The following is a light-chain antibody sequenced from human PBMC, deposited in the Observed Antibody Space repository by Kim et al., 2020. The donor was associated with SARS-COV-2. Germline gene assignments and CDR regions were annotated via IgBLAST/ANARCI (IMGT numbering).Light chain of an antibody. CDR3: QQYGSSHWT. Sequence: PPGETATLSCRASQSVTSNYLAWYQQKPGQAPSVVIHGASSRPTGIPDRFSGSGSGTDFTLTISRLEPEDFAVFYCQQYGSSHWTFGQGTKVDIK. CDR1: QSVTSNY. J-gene: IGKJ1*01. V-gene: IGKV3-20*01. CDR2: GAS.